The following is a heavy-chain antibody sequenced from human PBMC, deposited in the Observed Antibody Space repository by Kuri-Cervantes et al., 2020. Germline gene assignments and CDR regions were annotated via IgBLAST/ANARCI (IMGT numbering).Heavy chain of an antibody. CDR3: ARGAGRLQKYYFDY. Sequence: GESLKISCAASWFTVSSNYMSWVRQAPGKGLEWVSVIYSGGSTYYADSVKGRFTISRDNSKNTLYLQMNSLRAEDTAVYYCARGAGRLQKYYFDYWGQGTLVTVSS. CDR2: IYSGGST. CDR1: WFTVSSNY. J-gene: IGHJ4*02. D-gene: IGHD5-24*01. V-gene: IGHV3-53*01.